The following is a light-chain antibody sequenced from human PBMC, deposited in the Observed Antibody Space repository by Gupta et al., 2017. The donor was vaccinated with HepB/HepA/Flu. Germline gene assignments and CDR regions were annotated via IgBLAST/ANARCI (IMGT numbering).Light chain of an antibody. V-gene: IGLV8-61*01. CDR3: MQYMRSGSYV. Sequence: QTVVTQEPAFSVSSGGTVTLTCGLASGSVSNYNYPSWYQQNPAQPPLMLRYSTFSRSSVVPGRCSGSVLATTDAINITGAEVEDDSYSYSMQYMRSGSYVFGGGTKLTVL. CDR1: SGSVSNYNY. CDR2: STF. J-gene: IGLJ2*01.